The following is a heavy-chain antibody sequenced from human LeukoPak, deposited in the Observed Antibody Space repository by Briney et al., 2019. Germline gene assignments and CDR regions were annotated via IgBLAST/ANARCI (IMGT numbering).Heavy chain of an antibody. CDR1: GGSISGSSYY. CDR2: IYYSGST. V-gene: IGHV4-39*07. Sequence: SETLSLTCTVSGGSISGSSYYWGWIRQPPGKGLEWIGSIYYSGSTYYNPSLKSRVTISVDTSKNQFSLKLSSVTAADTAVYYCARGSSSWPYYYYYMDVWGKGTTVTVSS. J-gene: IGHJ6*03. D-gene: IGHD6-13*01. CDR3: ARGSSSWPYYYYYMDV.